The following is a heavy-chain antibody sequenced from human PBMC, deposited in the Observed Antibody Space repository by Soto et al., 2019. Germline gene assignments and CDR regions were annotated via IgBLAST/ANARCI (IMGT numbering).Heavy chain of an antibody. CDR2: IYYSGST. CDR1: GGSISSGGYY. D-gene: IGHD4-17*01. CDR3: ARETTVTYYYYYYMDV. Sequence: QVQLQESGPGLVKPSQTLSLTCTVSGGSISSGGYYWSWIRQHPGKGLEWIWYIYYSGSTYYNPSLKSRVTISVDTSKNQFSLKLSSVTAADTAVYYCARETTVTYYYYYYMDVWGKGTTVTVSS. J-gene: IGHJ6*03. V-gene: IGHV4-31*03.